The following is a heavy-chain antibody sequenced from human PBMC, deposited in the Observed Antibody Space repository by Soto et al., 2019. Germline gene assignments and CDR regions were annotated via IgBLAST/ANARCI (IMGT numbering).Heavy chain of an antibody. D-gene: IGHD4-17*01. Sequence: EVQLEESGGGLVHPGESLRLSCRASGFPFNSHWMTWVRQAPGTGLEWVANIKPDGSGKYYVESLEGRVTISRDNAKNSVYLEIVSLRAEDSALYYCARARDYLFAYWGLGTLVTVSS. CDR3: ARARDYLFAY. CDR1: GFPFNSHW. CDR2: IKPDGSGK. V-gene: IGHV3-7*01. J-gene: IGHJ4*02.